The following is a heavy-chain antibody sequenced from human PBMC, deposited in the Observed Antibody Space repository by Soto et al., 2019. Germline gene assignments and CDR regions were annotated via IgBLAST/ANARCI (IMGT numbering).Heavy chain of an antibody. Sequence: SETLSLTCTVSGGSISSSSYHWGWIRQPPGKGLEWIGSIYYSGSTYYNPSLKSRVTISVDTSKNQFSLKLSPVTAADTAVYYCARYQWELLLGHYGMDVWGQGTTVTVSS. CDR3: ARYQWELLLGHYGMDV. V-gene: IGHV4-39*07. CDR2: IYYSGST. J-gene: IGHJ6*02. D-gene: IGHD1-26*01. CDR1: GGSISSSSYH.